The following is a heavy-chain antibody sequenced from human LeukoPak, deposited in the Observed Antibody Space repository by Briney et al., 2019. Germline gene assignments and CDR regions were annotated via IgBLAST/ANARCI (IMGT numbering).Heavy chain of an antibody. V-gene: IGHV1-3*01. CDR1: GYTFTSYA. D-gene: IGHD1-26*01. CDR2: INAGNGNT. J-gene: IGHJ4*02. CDR3: TMPWGSTSTTS. Sequence: ASVKVSCKASGYTFTSYAMHWVRQAPGQRLEWMGWINAGNGNTKYSQKFQGRVTITRDTSASTAYMELSSLTSQPTAVYHCTMPWGSTSTTSWGQATLLTPSS.